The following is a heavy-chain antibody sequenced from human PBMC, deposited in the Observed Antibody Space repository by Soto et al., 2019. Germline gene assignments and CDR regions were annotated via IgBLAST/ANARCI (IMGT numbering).Heavy chain of an antibody. D-gene: IGHD2-2*01. CDR3: AKYALIVVVPAAIARAPDY. J-gene: IGHJ4*02. V-gene: IGHV3-23*01. CDR2: ISGSGGST. Sequence: GGSLRLSCAASGFTFSSYAMSWVRQAPGKGLEWVSAISGSGGSTYYADSVKGRFTISRDNSKNTLYLQMNSLRAEDTAVYYCAKYALIVVVPAAIARAPDYWGQGTLVTVSS. CDR1: GFTFSSYA.